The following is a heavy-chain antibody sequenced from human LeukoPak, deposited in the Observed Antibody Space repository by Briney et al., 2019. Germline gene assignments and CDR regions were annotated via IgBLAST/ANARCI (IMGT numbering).Heavy chain of an antibody. CDR3: AKGLNYYDSSGPTTGLDL. V-gene: IGHV3-23*01. Sequence: PGGSLRLSCVASGFTFSDYYMSWIRQAPGKGLEWVSTIRASGGSTYYADSVKGQFTISRDNSKNTLYLQMNSLRAEDTAVYHRAKGLNYYDSSGPTTGLDLWGRGTLVTVSS. D-gene: IGHD3-22*01. CDR2: IRASGGST. J-gene: IGHJ2*01. CDR1: GFTFSDYY.